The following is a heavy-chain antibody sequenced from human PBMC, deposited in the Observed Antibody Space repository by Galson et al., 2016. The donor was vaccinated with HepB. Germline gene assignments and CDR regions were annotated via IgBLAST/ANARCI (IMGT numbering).Heavy chain of an antibody. Sequence: SLRLSCAASGFSFANYAMSWVRQTPGKGLEWVAAISGSGHIIYYADSVKGRFTVSRDNSERTLFLEMNSLRVEDTAVYYCTRAIAARLPFDYWGQGTLVTVSS. V-gene: IGHV3-23*01. CDR1: GFSFANYA. CDR3: TRAIAARLPFDY. D-gene: IGHD6-6*01. CDR2: ISGSGHII. J-gene: IGHJ4*02.